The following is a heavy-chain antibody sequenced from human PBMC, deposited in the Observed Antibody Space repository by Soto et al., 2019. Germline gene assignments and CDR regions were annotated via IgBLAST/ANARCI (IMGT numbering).Heavy chain of an antibody. CDR3: ARDDEYSGNGMDV. CDR1: GFTFSNYG. D-gene: IGHD3-10*01. V-gene: IGHV3-33*01. Sequence: QVQLVESGGGVVQPGRSLRLSCAASGFTFSNYGMHWFRQAPGKGLEWVTVILNDGSNRYHADAVKDRFTISRDNSKNTLYLQTNSLRAEDTAVYYCARDDEYSGNGMDVWGQGTTVTVS. J-gene: IGHJ6*02. CDR2: ILNDGSNR.